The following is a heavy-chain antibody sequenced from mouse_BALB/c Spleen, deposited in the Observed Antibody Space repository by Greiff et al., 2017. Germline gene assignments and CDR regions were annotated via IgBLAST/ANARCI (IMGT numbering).Heavy chain of an antibody. CDR3: TIRNYGLYYYAMDY. V-gene: IGHV1S135*01. D-gene: IGHD1-2*01. CDR2: IDPYNGGT. J-gene: IGHJ4*01. Sequence: VQLQQSGPELVKPGASVKVSCKASGYSFTDYNMYWVKQSHGKSLEWIGYIDPYNGGTSYNQKFKGKATLTVDKSSSTAYMQLSSLTSEDSAVYYCTIRNYGLYYYAMDYWGQGTSVTVSS. CDR1: GYSFTDYN.